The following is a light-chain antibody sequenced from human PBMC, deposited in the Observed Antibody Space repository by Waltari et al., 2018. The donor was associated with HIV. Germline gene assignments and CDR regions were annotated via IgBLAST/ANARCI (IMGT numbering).Light chain of an antibody. Sequence: QSVLRQPPSASGTPGQRVTISCSGGRYNIGSNSVSWYQKLPGIAPKLHTYVNNQRPAVVPDRVSGSKSGTSASLAISVLQSEDEADYYCAAWDDNLNALFGGGTKLTVL. CDR3: AAWDDNLNAL. J-gene: IGLJ2*01. CDR1: RYNIGSNS. V-gene: IGLV1-44*01. CDR2: VNN.